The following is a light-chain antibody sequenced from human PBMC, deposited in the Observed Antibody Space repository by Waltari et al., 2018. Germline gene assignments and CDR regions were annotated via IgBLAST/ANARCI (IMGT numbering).Light chain of an antibody. CDR1: QVILDTYKNKKH. Sequence: DIVMTQYPGSLAVSLLERATINCRSTQVILDTYKNKKHLACYQQKPEQPLKRRIYWSSTRESGVPDRLSGCGYGTEFTLTIRSVQAEDAAVYYCQQYYESPLTFGQGTKVEIE. V-gene: IGKV4-1*01. CDR2: WSS. J-gene: IGKJ1*01. CDR3: QQYYESPLT.